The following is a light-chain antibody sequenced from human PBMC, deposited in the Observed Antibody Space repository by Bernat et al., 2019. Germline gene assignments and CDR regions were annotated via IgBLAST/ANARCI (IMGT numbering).Light chain of an antibody. Sequence: QSALTQPASVSGSPGQSITISCTGTSSDVGAYNHVSWYQQHPGKAPKMMIYDVSSRLSGVSNRFSGSKSGNTAYLTISGIPAEEEADYHCNAYTTSSTWVFGGGTKLTVL. J-gene: IGLJ3*02. CDR1: SSDVGAYNH. V-gene: IGLV2-14*01. CDR3: NAYTTSSTWV. CDR2: DVS.